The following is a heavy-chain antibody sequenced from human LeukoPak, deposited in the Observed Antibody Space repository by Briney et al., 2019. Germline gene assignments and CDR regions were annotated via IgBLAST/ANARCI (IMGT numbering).Heavy chain of an antibody. CDR3: ARGGFYCGGDCYVDY. Sequence: SETLSLTCAVYGGSFSPYXXXXXXXXXXXXLXXIGEINHSGSTNYNPSPKSRVTISVDTSXNQFSLRLSSVTAADTAVYYCARGGFYCGGDCYVDYWGQGTLVTVSS. CDR2: INHSGST. V-gene: IGHV4-34*01. CDR1: GGSFSPYX. J-gene: IGHJ4*02. D-gene: IGHD2-21*02.